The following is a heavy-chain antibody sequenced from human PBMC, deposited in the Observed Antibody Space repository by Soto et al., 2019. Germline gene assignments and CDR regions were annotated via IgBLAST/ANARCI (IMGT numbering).Heavy chain of an antibody. V-gene: IGHV1-8*01. CDR1: GYTFTSYD. J-gene: IGHJ6*02. CDR3: ARGLGYYDILTGYYIYYYGMDV. D-gene: IGHD3-9*01. CDR2: MNPNSGNT. Sequence: ASVKVSCKASGYTFTSYDINWVRQATGQGLEWMGWMNPNSGNTGYAQKFQGRVTMTRNTSISTAYMELSSLRSEDTAVYYCARGLGYYDILTGYYIYYYGMDVWGQGTTVTVSS.